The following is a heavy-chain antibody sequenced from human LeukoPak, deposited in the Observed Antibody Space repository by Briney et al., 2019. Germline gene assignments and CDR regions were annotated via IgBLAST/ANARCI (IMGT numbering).Heavy chain of an antibody. Sequence: PGGSLRLSCAASGFTFSSDWMIWVRQAPGKGLEWVANIKPDGGETYYVDSVKGRFTVSRDNAKNSLYLQMNSLRAEDTAVYYCATGGGSGRYGFPFDCWGQGTLVTVSS. V-gene: IGHV3-7*01. J-gene: IGHJ4*02. CDR1: GFTFSSDW. D-gene: IGHD6-19*01. CDR2: IKPDGGET. CDR3: ATGGGSGRYGFPFDC.